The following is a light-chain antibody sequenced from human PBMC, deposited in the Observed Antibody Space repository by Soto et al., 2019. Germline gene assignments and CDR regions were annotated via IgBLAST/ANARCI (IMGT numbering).Light chain of an antibody. J-gene: IGKJ1*01. CDR2: GAS. CDR1: QSVRNNY. V-gene: IGKV3-20*01. CDR3: QQYGSPGT. Sequence: VVPRSRAPLSVSPGGGGTLSCIASQSVRNNYLAWYQQKPGQAPRLLIYGASNRATGIPDRFSGSGCGTDFTLTISRLEPEDFAVYYCQQYGSPGTFGQGTKVDIK.